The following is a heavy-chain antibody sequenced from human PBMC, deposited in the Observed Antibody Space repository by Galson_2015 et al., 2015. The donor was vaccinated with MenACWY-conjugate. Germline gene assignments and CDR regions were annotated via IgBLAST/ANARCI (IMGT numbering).Heavy chain of an antibody. CDR3: ARQPVYISGWQIDY. CDR2: INHSGST. J-gene: IGHJ4*02. Sequence: ETLSLTCAVYGGSLSGYYWSWIRQPPGKGLEWIGEINHSGSTNYNPSLKSRVTVSIDTSKNQFSLKLSSATAADTAVYYCARQPVYISGWQIDYWGQGTLVTVSS. D-gene: IGHD6-19*01. CDR1: GGSLSGYY. V-gene: IGHV4-34*01.